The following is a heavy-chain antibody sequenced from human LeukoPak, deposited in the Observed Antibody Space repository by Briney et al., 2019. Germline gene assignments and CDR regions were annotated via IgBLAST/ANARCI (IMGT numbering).Heavy chain of an antibody. CDR2: INPSGGST. Sequence: RASVKVSCKASGYTFTSYYMHWARQAPGQGLEWMGIINPSGGSTSYAQKFQGRVTMTRDTSTSTVCMELSSLRSEDTAVYYCARALVPPYYYGSGELGYWGQGTLVTVSS. CDR1: GYTFTSYY. CDR3: ARALVPPYYYGSGELGY. V-gene: IGHV1-46*01. D-gene: IGHD3-10*01. J-gene: IGHJ4*02.